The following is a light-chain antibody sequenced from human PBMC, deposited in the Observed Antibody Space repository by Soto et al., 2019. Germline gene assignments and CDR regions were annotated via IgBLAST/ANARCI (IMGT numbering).Light chain of an antibody. Sequence: QSALTQPASVSGSPGQSITISCTGTSSDVGGYNYVSWYQQHPGKAPKLMIYEVSNRPSGVYNRFSGSKSGNTASLTISGLQAEDEADYYCSSYTSSSTRVFGGGTKLNVL. CDR1: SSDVGGYNY. J-gene: IGLJ3*02. CDR2: EVS. CDR3: SSYTSSSTRV. V-gene: IGLV2-14*01.